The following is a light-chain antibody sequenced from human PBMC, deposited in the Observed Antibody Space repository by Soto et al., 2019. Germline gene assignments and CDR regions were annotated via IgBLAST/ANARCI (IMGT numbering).Light chain of an antibody. CDR1: QSISTH. V-gene: IGKV1-39*01. CDR2: TAS. CDR3: QQSSTTLT. Sequence: DIQMTQSPASLSASVGDRITITCRASQSISTHLSWYQQKPGKAPKLLIYTASNLQSGVPSRFSGSGSGTDFTLTISSLQPEDFATYYCQQSSTTLTFGGGTKVEIK. J-gene: IGKJ4*01.